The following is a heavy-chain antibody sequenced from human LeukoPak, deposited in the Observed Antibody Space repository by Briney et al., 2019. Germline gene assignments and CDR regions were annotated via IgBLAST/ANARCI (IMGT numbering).Heavy chain of an antibody. CDR2: INQDGSEK. V-gene: IGHV3-7*04. D-gene: IGHD6-13*01. Sequence: QPGGSLRLSCEASGFTFSNYDINWVRQAPGKGLEWVANINQDGSEKYYVDSVEGRFTISRDNAKNALYLQMNSLRAEDTAVYYCARYSAGGGVFDNWGQGTLVTVSS. CDR1: GFTFSNYD. CDR3: ARYSAGGGVFDN. J-gene: IGHJ4*02.